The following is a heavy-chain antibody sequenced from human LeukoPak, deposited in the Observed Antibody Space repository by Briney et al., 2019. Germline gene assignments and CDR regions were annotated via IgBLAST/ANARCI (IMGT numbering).Heavy chain of an antibody. J-gene: IGHJ6*02. CDR3: ATVRLRIMYYYYGMDV. CDR1: GGSISSHY. V-gene: IGHV4-59*08. Sequence: SETLSLTCTVSGGSISSHYWSWIRQPPGKGLEWIGYIYYSGSTNYNPSLKSRVTISVDTSKNQFSLKLSSVTAADTAVYYCATVRLRIMYYYYGMDVWGQGTTVTVSS. D-gene: IGHD4-17*01. CDR2: IYYSGST.